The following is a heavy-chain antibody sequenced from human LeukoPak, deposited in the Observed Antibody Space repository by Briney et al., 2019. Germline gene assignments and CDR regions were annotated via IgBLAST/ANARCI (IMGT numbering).Heavy chain of an antibody. CDR3: ASASNDPSSY. V-gene: IGHV3-21*01. Sequence: GVSLRLSCAASGFTFSIYSMNWVRQAPGKGLEWVSSISSSSTYIYYADSVKGRFTISRDNAKNSLYLQMNSLRAEDTAVYYCASASNDPSSYWGQGTLVTVSS. D-gene: IGHD1-1*01. CDR1: GFTFSIYS. J-gene: IGHJ4*02. CDR2: ISSSSTYI.